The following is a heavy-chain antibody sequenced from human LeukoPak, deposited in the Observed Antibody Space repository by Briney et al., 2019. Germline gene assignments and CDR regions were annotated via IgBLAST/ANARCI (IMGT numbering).Heavy chain of an antibody. CDR1: GGSISSYY. V-gene: IGHV4-59*01. J-gene: IGHJ4*02. CDR3: ARAVKQVVVRFDY. CDR2: IYYSGSS. Sequence: PSETLSLTCTVSGGSISSYYWSWIRQPPGKGLEWIGYIYYSGSSNYNPSLKSRVTISVDTSKNQFSLKLSSMTAADTAVYYCARAVKQVVVRFDYWGQGTLVTVSS. D-gene: IGHD3-22*01.